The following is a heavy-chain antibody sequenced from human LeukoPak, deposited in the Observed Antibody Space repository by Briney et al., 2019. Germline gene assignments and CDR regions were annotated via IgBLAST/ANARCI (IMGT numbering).Heavy chain of an antibody. V-gene: IGHV4-59*01. J-gene: IGHJ4*02. CDR3: ARLGEMATSDFDY. Sequence: SETLSLTCTVSGGSFSSYFWSWIRQPPGKGLEWIGYIYYSGSTHYNSSLKSRVTISLDTSRNQFSLKLSSVTAADTAVYYCARLGEMATSDFDYWGQGTLVTVSS. CDR1: GGSFSSYF. D-gene: IGHD5-24*01. CDR2: IYYSGST.